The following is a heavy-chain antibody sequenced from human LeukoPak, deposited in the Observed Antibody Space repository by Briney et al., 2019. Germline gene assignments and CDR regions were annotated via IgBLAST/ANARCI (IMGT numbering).Heavy chain of an antibody. CDR3: ARDGLVDTPMGAGY. J-gene: IGHJ4*02. Sequence: GGSLRLSCAASGFTFDDYDMGWVRQAPGKGLEWVSGIDWNGGSTGYADSVKGRFTISRDNAKNSLYLQMNSLRAEDTALYYCARDGLVDTPMGAGYWGQGTLVTVSS. V-gene: IGHV3-20*04. D-gene: IGHD5-18*01. CDR2: IDWNGGST. CDR1: GFTFDDYD.